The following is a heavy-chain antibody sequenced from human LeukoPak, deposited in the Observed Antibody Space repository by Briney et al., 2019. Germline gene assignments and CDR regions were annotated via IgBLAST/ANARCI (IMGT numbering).Heavy chain of an antibody. CDR1: GFAFSSYA. CDR2: VNAPGLKT. Sequence: GGSLGLSCAASGFAFSSYAMSWVRQAPGKGLEWVATVNAPGLKTFYADSVKGRFIISRDNSKNTFYLEMDSLRVDGTGVYYCASGKVSHLGAFDYWGQGTLVTVSS. D-gene: IGHD1-26*01. V-gene: IGHV3-23*01. J-gene: IGHJ4*02. CDR3: ASGKVSHLGAFDY.